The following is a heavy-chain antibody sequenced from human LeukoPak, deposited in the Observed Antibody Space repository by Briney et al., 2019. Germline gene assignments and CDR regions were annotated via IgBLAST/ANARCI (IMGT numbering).Heavy chain of an antibody. J-gene: IGHJ4*02. CDR3: AKEPNKYSGYDYFDS. D-gene: IGHD5-12*01. V-gene: IGHV3-9*01. CDR2: ISWDTGNI. CDR1: GFTFNNYW. Sequence: GGSLRLSCAASGFTFNNYWMHWVRQAPGKGLEWVSGISWDTGNIHYADSVKGRFTISRDNGKNSLYLQMNSLRVEDTALYYCAKEPNKYSGYDYFDSWGQGTLVTVSS.